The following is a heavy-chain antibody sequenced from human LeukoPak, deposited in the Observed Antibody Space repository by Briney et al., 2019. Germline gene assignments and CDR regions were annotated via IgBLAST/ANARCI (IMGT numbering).Heavy chain of an antibody. J-gene: IGHJ4*02. CDR3: ARLREDINWYFDY. CDR2: INPNSGGA. V-gene: IGHV1-2*02. Sequence: ASVKVSCKASGYTFTDYYIHWVRQAPGQGLEWMGWINPNSGGADYVQKFQGRVTMTRDTPISTVYMEVSRLTSDDTAVYYCARLREDINWYFDYWGQGTLVAVSS. CDR1: GYTFTDYY. D-gene: IGHD1-1*01.